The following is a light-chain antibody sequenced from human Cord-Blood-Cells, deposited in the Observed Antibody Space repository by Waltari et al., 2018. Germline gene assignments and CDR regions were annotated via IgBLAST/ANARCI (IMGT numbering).Light chain of an antibody. CDR3: QQYGSAPHT. CDR1: QSVSSSY. Sequence: DIVLTQSPGTLSLSPGERATLSCRASQSVSSSYLAWYQQKPGQAPRLLIYGASSRATGIPDRVSGSGSGTDFTLTISRLEPEEFAVYYCQQYGSAPHTFGQGTKLEIK. J-gene: IGKJ2*01. CDR2: GAS. V-gene: IGKV3-20*01.